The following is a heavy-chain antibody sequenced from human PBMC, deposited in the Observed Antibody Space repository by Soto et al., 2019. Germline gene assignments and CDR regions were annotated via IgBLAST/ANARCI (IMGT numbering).Heavy chain of an antibody. CDR3: TRGGWYYYDRRDTTDPADY. J-gene: IGHJ4*02. Sequence: GGSLRLSCAASGFTFSGYYMSWIRQAPGKGLEWVSYISKSGDIVDYVDSVKGRFTISRDNGKNSLYLQMNSLRADDTAVYYCTRGGWYYYDRRDTTDPADYWGQGTLVTVSS. D-gene: IGHD3-22*01. V-gene: IGHV3-11*01. CDR1: GFTFSGYY. CDR2: ISKSGDIV.